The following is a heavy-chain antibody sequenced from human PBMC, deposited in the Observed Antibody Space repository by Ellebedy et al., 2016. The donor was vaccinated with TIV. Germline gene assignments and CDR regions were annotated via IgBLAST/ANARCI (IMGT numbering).Heavy chain of an antibody. CDR1: GFSFSRYA. CDR2: IIGSGGNT. Sequence: GGSLRLSCAASGFSFSRYAMNWVRQAPGKGLEWVTGIIGSGGNTKFVDSVKGRFTISRDNSKNTLFLLMNSLIGEDTAVYYCTRSPKDHFYHGMDVWGQGTTVTVSS. D-gene: IGHD2/OR15-2a*01. V-gene: IGHV3-23*01. CDR3: TRSPKDHFYHGMDV. J-gene: IGHJ6*02.